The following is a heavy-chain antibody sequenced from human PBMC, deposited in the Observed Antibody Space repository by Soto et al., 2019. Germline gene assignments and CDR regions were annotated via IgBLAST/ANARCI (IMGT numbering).Heavy chain of an antibody. CDR3: ARHYNGQKRWSDFLGVAFDI. CDR1: GGSISSYY. J-gene: IGHJ3*02. CDR2: IYYSGST. Sequence: SETLSLTCTVSGGSISSYYWSWIRQPPGKGLEWIGYIYYSGSTNYNPSLKSRVTISVDTSKNQFSLKLSSVTAADTAVYYCARHYNGQKRWSDFLGVAFDIWGQGTMVTVSS. V-gene: IGHV4-59*08. D-gene: IGHD3-10*01.